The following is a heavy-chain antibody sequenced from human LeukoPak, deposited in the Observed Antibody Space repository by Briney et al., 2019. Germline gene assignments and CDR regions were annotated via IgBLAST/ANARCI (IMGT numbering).Heavy chain of an antibody. CDR2: IYYSGST. CDR3: ARVVFSDYPFSFFDY. J-gene: IGHJ4*02. CDR1: GGSISSYY. D-gene: IGHD3/OR15-3a*01. Sequence: PSETLSPTCTVSGGSISSYYWSWIRQPPGKGLEWIGYIYYSGSTNYNPSLKSRVTISVDTSKNQFSLKLSSVTAADTAVYYCARVVFSDYPFSFFDYWGQGTLVTVSS. V-gene: IGHV4-59*01.